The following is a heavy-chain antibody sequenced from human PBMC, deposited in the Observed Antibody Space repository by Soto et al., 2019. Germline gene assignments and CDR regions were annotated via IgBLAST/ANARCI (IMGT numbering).Heavy chain of an antibody. D-gene: IGHD1-26*01. CDR3: GRVGVRVNVGVRGNHGMDV. CDR1: GFTFSIYA. Sequence: EVQLLESGGGLVQPGGSLRLSCAASGFTFSIYAMSWVRQAPGKGLEWVSAISNTDGSTYYTDSVKGRFTISRDNSKNNLYLQMNSLRAEDTAVFHCGRVGVRVNVGVRGNHGMDVWGQGTTVTVSS. CDR2: ISNTDGST. J-gene: IGHJ6*02. V-gene: IGHV3-23*01.